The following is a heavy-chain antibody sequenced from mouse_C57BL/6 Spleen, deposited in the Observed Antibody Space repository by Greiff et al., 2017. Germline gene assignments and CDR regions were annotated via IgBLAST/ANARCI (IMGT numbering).Heavy chain of an antibody. CDR2: IYPGDGDT. V-gene: IGHV1-82*01. J-gene: IGHJ1*03. D-gene: IGHD1-1*01. CDR1: GYAFSSSW. CDR3: AKGVYYGSRGGYFDV. Sequence: VQLQQSGPELVKPGASVKISCKASGYAFSSSWMNWVKQRPGKGLEWIGRIYPGDGDTNYNGKFKGKATLTADKSSSTAYMQLSSLTSEDSAVYFCAKGVYYGSRGGYFDVWGTGTTVTVSS.